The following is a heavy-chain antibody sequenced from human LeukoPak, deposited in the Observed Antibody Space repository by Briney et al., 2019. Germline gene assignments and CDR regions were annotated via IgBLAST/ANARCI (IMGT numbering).Heavy chain of an antibody. CDR1: GFTFSSYG. CDR2: IWYDGSNK. J-gene: IGHJ4*02. Sequence: PGGSLRLSCAASGFTFSSYGMHWVRQAPGKGLEWVAAIWYDGSNKYYADSVKGRFTISRDNSKNTLYLQMNSLRAEDTAVYCCAKIPGTYSYYFDYWGQGTLVTVSS. D-gene: IGHD1-26*01. CDR3: AKIPGTYSYYFDY. V-gene: IGHV3-33*06.